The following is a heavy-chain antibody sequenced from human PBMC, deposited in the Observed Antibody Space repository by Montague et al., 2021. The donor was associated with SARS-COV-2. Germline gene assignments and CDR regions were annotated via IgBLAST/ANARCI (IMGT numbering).Heavy chain of an antibody. J-gene: IGHJ3*01. D-gene: IGHD6-19*01. V-gene: IGHV4-59*08. CDR3: ARGWAFDP. CDR2: VYYHVDA. Sequence: SETLSLTCAVSRHSAAGELWSWTEEYTAELPAPIDYVYYHVDAKNNPSLQSRVTISIETSENQFSLGLNSVTAADTAVDFCARGWAFDPWGQGRLVNVSS. CDR1: RHSAAGEL.